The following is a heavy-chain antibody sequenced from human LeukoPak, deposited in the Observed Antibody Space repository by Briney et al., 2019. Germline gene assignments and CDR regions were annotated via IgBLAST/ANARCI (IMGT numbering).Heavy chain of an antibody. CDR1: GFSLSTSGVG. Sequence: SGPTQVHLTQTPTLTCTFSGFSLSTSGVGVGWIRQPPGKALGWLALIYWDDDKRYSPSLKTRLTISKDTSKNQVVLTMTNMDPVDTATYYCAHRSADYGGNSGYYFDYWGQGTLVTVSS. CDR2: IYWDDDK. V-gene: IGHV2-5*02. D-gene: IGHD4-23*01. CDR3: AHRSADYGGNSGYYFDY. J-gene: IGHJ4*02.